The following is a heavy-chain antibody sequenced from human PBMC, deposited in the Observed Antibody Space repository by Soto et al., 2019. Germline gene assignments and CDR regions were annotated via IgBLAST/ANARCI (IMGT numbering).Heavy chain of an antibody. CDR3: ARVDLRRSSLLCFDS. CDR2: TYYRSKWYD. J-gene: IGHJ5*01. CDR1: GVSVSSNSAA. D-gene: IGHD3-10*02. Sequence: PSQTLSLTCVISGVSVSSNSAAWNWIRQSPSRGLEWLGRTYYRSKWYDDYAVSVRSRITINPDTSKNQFSLQLNSVTPEDTAVYYCARVDLRRSSLLCFDSWGKGTLVTVSS. V-gene: IGHV6-1*01.